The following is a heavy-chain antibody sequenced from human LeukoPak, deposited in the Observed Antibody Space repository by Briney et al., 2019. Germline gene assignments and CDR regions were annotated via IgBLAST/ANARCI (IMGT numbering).Heavy chain of an antibody. CDR2: IYYSGST. J-gene: IGHJ4*02. V-gene: IGHV4-59*08. D-gene: IGHD5-18*01. Sequence: NPSETLSLTCTVSGGSISSYYWSWIRQPPGKGLEWIGYIYYSGSTNYNPSLKSRVTISVDTSKNQFSLKLSSVTAADTAVYYCARGTGKYSYNDYWGQGTLVTVSS. CDR1: GGSISSYY. CDR3: ARGTGKYSYNDY.